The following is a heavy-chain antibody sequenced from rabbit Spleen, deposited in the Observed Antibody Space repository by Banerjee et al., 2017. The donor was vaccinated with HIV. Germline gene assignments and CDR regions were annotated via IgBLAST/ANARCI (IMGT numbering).Heavy chain of an antibody. D-gene: IGHD8-1*01. J-gene: IGHJ6*01. V-gene: IGHV1S45*01. CDR1: GIDFSSGYY. CDR2: IYTGSSGST. CDR3: ARDTGSSFSSYGMDL. Sequence: QEQVKETGGGLVQPGGSLTLTCKASGIDFSSGYYMCWVRQAPGKGLEWIACIYTGSSGSTYYASWAKGRFTISKTSSTTVTLQMTSLTAADTATYFCARDTGSSFSSYGMDLWGPGTLVTVS.